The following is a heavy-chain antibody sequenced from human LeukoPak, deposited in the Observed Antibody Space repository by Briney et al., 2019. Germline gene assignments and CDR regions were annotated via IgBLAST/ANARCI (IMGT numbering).Heavy chain of an antibody. J-gene: IGHJ4*02. CDR2: INPNSGGT. D-gene: IGHD5-18*01. CDR1: GYTFTGYY. V-gene: IGHV1-2*02. CDR3: ARSYGGQVWLSY. Sequence: ASVKVSCKASGYTFTGYYLNWVRQAPGQGLEWMGWINPNSGGTNYAQKFQGRVSMTRDTSISTAYMELSRLRSDDTAVYYCARSYGGQVWLSYWGQGTLVTVSS.